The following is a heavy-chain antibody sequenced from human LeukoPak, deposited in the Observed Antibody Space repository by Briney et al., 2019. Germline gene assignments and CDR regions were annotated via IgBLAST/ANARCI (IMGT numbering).Heavy chain of an antibody. CDR2: INPSGGST. D-gene: IGHD3-3*01. J-gene: IGHJ4*02. CDR3: ARDLGDWSGRSIFDY. CDR1: GYTFTGYY. V-gene: IGHV1-46*03. Sequence: GASVKVSCKASGYTFTGYYMHWVRQAPGQGLEWMGIINPSGGSTSYAQKFQGRVTMTRDTSTSTVYMELSSLGSEDTAVYYCARDLGDWSGRSIFDYWGQGTLVTVSS.